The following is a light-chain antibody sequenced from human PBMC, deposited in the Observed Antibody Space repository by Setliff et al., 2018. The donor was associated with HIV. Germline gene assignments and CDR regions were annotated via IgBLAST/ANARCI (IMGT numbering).Light chain of an antibody. CDR1: IGAVTSGHY. CDR2: DAT. CDR3: LLSYGGARV. Sequence: QAVVTQESSLTVSPGGTISLTCVSSIGAVTSGHYPHWFQQKPGQVPRPLIYDATKRHSWTPSRFSGSLLRDKAALTLSNAQAEDEADYYCLLSYGGARVFGRGTKVTVL. V-gene: IGLV7-46*01. J-gene: IGLJ1*01.